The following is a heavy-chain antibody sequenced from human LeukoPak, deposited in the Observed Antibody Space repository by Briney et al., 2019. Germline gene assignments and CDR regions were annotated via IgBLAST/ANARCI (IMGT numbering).Heavy chain of an antibody. D-gene: IGHD3-10*01. V-gene: IGHV3-21*01. CDR3: ASTNHYYDLGTYDYYFDY. Sequence: PGGPLRPSVEPPGFTLTAYTINWFAKPPGRDWDWVYPFISSSSYIYYADSVKGRLTISRDNAKNSLFLQMNNLRAEDTAVYYCASTNHYYDLGTYDYYFDYWGQGALVTVSS. CDR1: GFTLTAYT. J-gene: IGHJ4*02. CDR2: FISSSSYI.